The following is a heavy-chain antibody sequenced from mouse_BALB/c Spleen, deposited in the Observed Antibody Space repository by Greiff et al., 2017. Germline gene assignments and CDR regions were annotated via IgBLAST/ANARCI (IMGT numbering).Heavy chain of an antibody. CDR3: TRETTVVPDAMDY. CDR2: ISSGGSYT. CDR1: GFTFSSYT. Sequence: EVKLVESGGGLVKPGGSLKLSCAASGFTFSSYTMSWVRQTPEKRLEWVATISSGGSYTYYPDSVKGRFTISRDNAKNTLYLQMSSLKSEDTAMYYCTRETTVVPDAMDYWGQGTSVTVSS. J-gene: IGHJ4*01. D-gene: IGHD1-1*01. V-gene: IGHV5-6-4*01.